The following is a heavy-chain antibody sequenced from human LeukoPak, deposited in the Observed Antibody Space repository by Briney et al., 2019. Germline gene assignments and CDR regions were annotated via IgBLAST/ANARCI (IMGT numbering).Heavy chain of an antibody. CDR3: AKDMELSSSWFDY. J-gene: IGHJ4*02. D-gene: IGHD6-13*01. CDR2: ISWNSGSI. Sequence: GGSLRLSCAASGFTFDDYAMHWVGQAPGKGLEWVSGISWNSGSIGYADSVKGRFTISRDNAKNSLYRQMNSLRAEDTALYYCAKDMELSSSWFDYWGQGTLVTVSS. CDR1: GFTFDDYA. V-gene: IGHV3-9*01.